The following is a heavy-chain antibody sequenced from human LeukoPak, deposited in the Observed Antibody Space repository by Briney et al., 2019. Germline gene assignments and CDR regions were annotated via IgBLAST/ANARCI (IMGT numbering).Heavy chain of an antibody. CDR3: ARENGSGSYPTNWFDP. Sequence: ASVKVSCKASGYTFTGYYMHWVRQAPGQGLEWMGWINPNSGGTNYAQKFQGRVTMTRDTSISTAHMELSRLRSDDTAVYYCARENGSGSYPTNWFDPWGQGTLVTVSS. CDR1: GYTFTGYY. D-gene: IGHD3-10*01. CDR2: INPNSGGT. V-gene: IGHV1-2*02. J-gene: IGHJ5*02.